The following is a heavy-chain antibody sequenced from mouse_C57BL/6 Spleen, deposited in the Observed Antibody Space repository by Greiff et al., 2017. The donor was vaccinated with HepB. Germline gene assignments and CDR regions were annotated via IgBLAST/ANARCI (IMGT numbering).Heavy chain of an antibody. CDR1: GYSFTSYY. J-gene: IGHJ4*01. CDR2: IYPGSGNT. CDR3: AGYSNYDYAMDY. Sequence: QVHVKQSGPELVKPGASVKISCKASGYSFTSYYIHWVKQRPGQGLEWIGWIYPGSGNTKYNEKFKGKATLMADTSSSTAYMQLSSLTSEDSAVYYCAGYSNYDYAMDYWGQGTSVTVSS. V-gene: IGHV1-66*01. D-gene: IGHD2-5*01.